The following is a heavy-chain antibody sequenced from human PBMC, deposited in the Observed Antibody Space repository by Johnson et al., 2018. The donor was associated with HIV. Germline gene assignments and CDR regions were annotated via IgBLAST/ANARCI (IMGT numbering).Heavy chain of an antibody. D-gene: IGHD3-22*01. CDR2: LSGGGT. J-gene: IGHJ3*02. CDR1: NFTVTNNE. Sequence: VQLVESRGVLVQPGGSLRLSCAASNFTVTNNEMTWVRQAPGKGLEWVSSLSGGGTYFTDSRKGRFSISRDNSKNTLYLQMNSLRAEDTAVYYCARGHGRDSSGPNGAFDIWGQGTMVTVSS. CDR3: ARGHGRDSSGPNGAFDI. V-gene: IGHV3-38-3*01.